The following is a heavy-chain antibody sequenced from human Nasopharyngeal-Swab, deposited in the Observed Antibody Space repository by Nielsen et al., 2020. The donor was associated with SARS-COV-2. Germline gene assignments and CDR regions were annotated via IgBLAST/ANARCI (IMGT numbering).Heavy chain of an antibody. D-gene: IGHD3-10*01. Sequence: ASVKVSCKASGYTFTSFGISWVRQAPGQGLEWMGWISSYNGDTHYAHSLQGRITMTTDTSTSTAYLELRGLRSDDTAMYYCATAYGSVSSAEYWGQGTLVTVSS. CDR2: ISSYNGDT. J-gene: IGHJ4*02. CDR3: ATAYGSVSSAEY. V-gene: IGHV1-18*01. CDR1: GYTFTSFG.